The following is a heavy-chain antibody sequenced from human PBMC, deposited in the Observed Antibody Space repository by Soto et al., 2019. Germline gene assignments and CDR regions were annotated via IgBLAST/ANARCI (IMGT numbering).Heavy chain of an antibody. V-gene: IGHV1-8*01. CDR2: MNPNSGNT. CDR3: ARERGRMDL. CDR1: GYTFTGYD. J-gene: IGHJ6*02. Sequence: QVQLVQAEAEVKKPGASLKVSCKASGYTFTGYDINWVRQATGQGLEWMGWMNPNSGNTGYAQKFQGRVTMTRNTSKSTAYMELGSLRCEATAVYYCARERGRMDLWGQGTTVIVSS. D-gene: IGHD3-10*01.